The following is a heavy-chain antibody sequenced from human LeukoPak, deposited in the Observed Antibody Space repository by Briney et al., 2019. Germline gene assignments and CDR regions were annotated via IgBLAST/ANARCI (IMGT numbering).Heavy chain of an antibody. CDR2: IWYVVSKK. J-gene: IGHJ4*02. CDR1: GCSFCTYG. CDR3: AIEPPKASEMYFIGGPYY. V-gene: IGHV3-33*01. D-gene: IGHD3-16*01. Sequence: GGSLRLSCAASGCSFCTYGLHGVRQAPGKGQEWVAMIWYVVSKKYFADSVKGRFTISRDTSKSTLYMCMNSLRASDTALYYSAIEPPKASEMYFIGGPYYRGQGTLATASS.